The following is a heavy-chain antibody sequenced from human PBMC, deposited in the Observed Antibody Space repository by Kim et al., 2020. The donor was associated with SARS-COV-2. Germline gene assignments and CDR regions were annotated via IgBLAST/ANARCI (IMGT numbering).Heavy chain of an antibody. D-gene: IGHD6-19*01. CDR2: ISAYNGNT. J-gene: IGHJ6*02. V-gene: IGHV1-18*01. CDR1: GYTFTSYG. Sequence: ASVKVSCKASGYTFTSYGISWVRQAPGQGLEWMGWISAYNGNTNYAQKLQGRVTMTTDTSTSTAYMELRSLRSDDTAVYYCARAPIQSSGWYKARNYYGMDVWGQGTTVTVSS. CDR3: ARAPIQSSGWYKARNYYGMDV.